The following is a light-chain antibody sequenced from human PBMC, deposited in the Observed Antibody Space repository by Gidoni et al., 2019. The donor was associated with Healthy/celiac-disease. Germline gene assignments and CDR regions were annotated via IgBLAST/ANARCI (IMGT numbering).Light chain of an antibody. J-gene: IGLJ2*01. CDR2: DVS. V-gene: IGLV2-14*03. Sequence: QSALTQPASVSGSPGPSITISCTGTSSDVGGYNYVSWYQPHPGKAPKLMIYDVSNRPSGVSNLFSGSKSGNTASLTISGLQAEDEADYYCSSYTSSSTLVFGGGTKLTVL. CDR3: SSYTSSSTLV. CDR1: SSDVGGYNY.